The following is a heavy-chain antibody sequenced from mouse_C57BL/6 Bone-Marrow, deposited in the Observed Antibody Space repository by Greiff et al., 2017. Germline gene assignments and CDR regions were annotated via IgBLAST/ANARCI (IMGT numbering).Heavy chain of an antibody. D-gene: IGHD2-2*01. CDR3: ARHGRLRRRFAY. CDR1: GFTFSSYG. V-gene: IGHV5-6*01. CDR2: ISSGGSYT. J-gene: IGHJ3*01. Sequence: EVKVVESGGDLVKPGGSLKLSCAASGFTFSSYGMSWVRQTPDKRLEWVATISSGGSYTYYPDSVKGRFTISRDNAKNTLYLQMSSLKSEDTAMXYCARHGRLRRRFAYWGQGTLVTVSA.